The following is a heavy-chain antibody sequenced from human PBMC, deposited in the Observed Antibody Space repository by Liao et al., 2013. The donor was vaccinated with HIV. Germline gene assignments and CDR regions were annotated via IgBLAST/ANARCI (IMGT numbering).Heavy chain of an antibody. J-gene: IGHJ3*02. D-gene: IGHD4-17*01. V-gene: IGHV4-4*07. CDR1: GDSMSSYY. CDR3: ASYDYGDYHDAFDI. Sequence: QVPLQESGPGLVKPSETLSLTCTVSGDSMSSYYWSWIRQPAGKGLEWIGRIYTSGSTNYNPSLKSRVTMSVDTSKNQFSLKLSSVTAADTAVYYCASYDYGDYHDAFDIWGQGTMVTVSS. CDR2: IYTSGST.